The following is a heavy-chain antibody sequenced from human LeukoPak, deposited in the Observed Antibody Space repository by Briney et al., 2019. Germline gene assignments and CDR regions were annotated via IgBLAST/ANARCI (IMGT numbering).Heavy chain of an antibody. CDR3: AKDMQRYCSGGSCHYFDY. CDR2: ISGSGGST. CDR1: GFMFSSCA. Sequence: GGSLRLSCAASGFMFSSCAMTWVRQAPGEGLEWVSGISGSGGSTYYADSVKGRFTISRDNSKKTLYLQMNYLRAEDTAVYYCAKDMQRYCSGGSCHYFDYWGQGALVTVSS. D-gene: IGHD2-15*01. J-gene: IGHJ4*02. V-gene: IGHV3-23*01.